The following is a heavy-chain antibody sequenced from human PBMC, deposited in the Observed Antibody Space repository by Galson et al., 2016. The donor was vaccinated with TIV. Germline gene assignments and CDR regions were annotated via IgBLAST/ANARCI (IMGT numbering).Heavy chain of an antibody. V-gene: IGHV1-18*01. CDR1: SYTFDTYD. CDR3: ATVEGCGGSCYFFDF. CDR2: ISVYNGNT. J-gene: IGHJ4*02. D-gene: IGHD2-15*01. Sequence: SVKASCKASSYTFDTYDITWVRQVPGQGLGWLGWISVYNGNTNYAQKFQDRVTMTTDTSTKTAHMELRGLRSDDTAVYYCATVEGCGGSCYFFDFWGQGTLVTVSS.